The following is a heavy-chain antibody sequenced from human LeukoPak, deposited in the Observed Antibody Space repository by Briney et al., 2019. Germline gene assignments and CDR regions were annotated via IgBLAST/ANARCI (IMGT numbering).Heavy chain of an antibody. Sequence: PGGSLRLSCSASGFTFSSYAMHWVRQAPGKGLEWVAVISYDGSNKYYADSVKGRFTISRDNSKNTLYLQMNSLRAEDTAVYYCARDFEYSSSSFDYWGQGTLVTVSS. CDR3: ARDFEYSSSSFDY. CDR1: GFTFSSYA. J-gene: IGHJ4*02. V-gene: IGHV3-30-3*01. D-gene: IGHD6-6*01. CDR2: ISYDGSNK.